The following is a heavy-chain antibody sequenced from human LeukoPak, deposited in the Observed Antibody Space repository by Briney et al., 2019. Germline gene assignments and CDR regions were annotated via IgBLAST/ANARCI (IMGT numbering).Heavy chain of an antibody. CDR1: GFTFSSYS. CDR3: ARGGGEVDY. CDR2: ISSSSSYI. D-gene: IGHD3-16*01. V-gene: IGHV3-21*01. Sequence: PGGSLRLSCAASGFTFSSYSMNWVRQAPGKGLEWVSSISSSSSYIYYADSVNGRLTISIDNAKNSLYLQMNSLRAEDTAVFYCARGGGEVDYWGQGTLVTVSS. J-gene: IGHJ4*02.